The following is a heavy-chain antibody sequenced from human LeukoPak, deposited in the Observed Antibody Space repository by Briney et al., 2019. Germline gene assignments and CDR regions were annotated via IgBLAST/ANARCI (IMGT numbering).Heavy chain of an antibody. CDR1: GFTFDSYV. V-gene: IGHV3-21*01. D-gene: IGHD3-22*01. CDR3: ARAHYDSSGYDY. Sequence: GGSLRLSCAASGFTFDSYVMTWVRQAPGKGLEWVSSISSSSSYIYYADSVEGRFTISRDNAKNSLYLQMNSLRAEDTAVYYCARAHYDSSGYDYWGQGTLVTVSS. CDR2: ISSSSSYI. J-gene: IGHJ4*02.